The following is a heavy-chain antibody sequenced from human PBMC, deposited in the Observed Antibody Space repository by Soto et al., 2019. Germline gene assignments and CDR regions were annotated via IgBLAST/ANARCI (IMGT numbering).Heavy chain of an antibody. CDR3: AIQDCTNDVCLEAAVTVGGALES. CDR2: ISSDGTTT. Sequence: EVQLVQSGGGLAQPGKSLRLSCAASGFTFRKFWMHWVRQVPGKGPVWVSYISSDGTTTDYADSVKGGFTISRDNAKDTLYLQMDSLRAEDTAVYYCAIQDCTNDVCLEAAVTVGGALESWGQGTLVTVSS. J-gene: IGHJ1*01. V-gene: IGHV3-74*01. D-gene: IGHD2-8*01. CDR1: GFTFRKFW.